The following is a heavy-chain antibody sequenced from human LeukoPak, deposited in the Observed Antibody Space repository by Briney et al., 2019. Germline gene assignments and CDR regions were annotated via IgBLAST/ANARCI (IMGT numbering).Heavy chain of an antibody. CDR3: ARDQRFFDY. Sequence: ASVKVSCKASGGTFSSYAISWVRQAPGQGLEWMGRIIPILGIANYAQKFQGRVTITADKSTSTAYMELSSLKPEDTAVYYCARDQRFFDYWGQGTLVTVSS. CDR2: IIPILGIA. D-gene: IGHD6-25*01. V-gene: IGHV1-69*04. J-gene: IGHJ4*02. CDR1: GGTFSSYA.